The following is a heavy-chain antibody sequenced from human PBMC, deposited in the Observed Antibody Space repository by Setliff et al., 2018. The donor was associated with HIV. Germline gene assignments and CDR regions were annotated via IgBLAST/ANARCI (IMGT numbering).Heavy chain of an antibody. J-gene: IGHJ4*02. CDR3: ARAAAGNTGPFDL. CDR1: GGSINSYY. V-gene: IGHV4-59*08. D-gene: IGHD4-17*01. CDR2: INHSGST. Sequence: SETLSLTCTVSGGSINSYYWSWIRQPPGKGLEWIGEINHSGSTNYNPSLKSRVTISVDTSKNQFSLKLTSVTASDTAVYYCARAAAGNTGPFDLWGQGSPVTVSS.